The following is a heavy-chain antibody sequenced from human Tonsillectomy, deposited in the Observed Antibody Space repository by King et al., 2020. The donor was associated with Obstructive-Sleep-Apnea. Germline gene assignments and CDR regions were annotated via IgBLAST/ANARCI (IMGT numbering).Heavy chain of an antibody. CDR2: ISWNSGSI. V-gene: IGHV3-9*01. D-gene: IGHD3-10*01. CDR3: AKHILSEGEHDAFDI. Sequence: VQLVESGGGLVQPGRSLRLSCAASGFTFDDYAMHWVRQAPGKGLEWVSGISWNSGSIGYADSVKGRFTISRDNAKNSLYLQMNSLRAEDTALYYCAKHILSEGEHDAFDIWGQGTMVTVSS. J-gene: IGHJ3*02. CDR1: GFTFDDYA.